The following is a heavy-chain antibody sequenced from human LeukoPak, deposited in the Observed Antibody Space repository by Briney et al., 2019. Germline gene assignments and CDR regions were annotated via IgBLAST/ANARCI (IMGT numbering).Heavy chain of an antibody. V-gene: IGHV3-21*01. Sequence: GGSLRLSCAASGFTFSSYSMNLVRQAPGKGLEWVSSISSSSSYIYYADSVKGRFTISRDNAKNSLYLQLNSLRAEDTAVYYCASSYYDSSALDAFDIWGQGTMVTVSS. D-gene: IGHD3-22*01. CDR3: ASSYYDSSALDAFDI. CDR1: GFTFSSYS. J-gene: IGHJ3*02. CDR2: ISSSSSYI.